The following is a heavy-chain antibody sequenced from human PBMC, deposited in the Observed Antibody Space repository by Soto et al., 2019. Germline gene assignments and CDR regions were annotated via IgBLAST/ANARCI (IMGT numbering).Heavy chain of an antibody. J-gene: IGHJ4*02. CDR3: ARSMTTVVTLDY. Sequence: QLQLQESGPGLVKPSETLSLTCTVSGGSIGSSSYYWGWIRQPPGKGLEWIGSIYYSGSTYYNPSLKSRVTISVDTSKNQFSLKLSSVTAADTAVYYCARSMTTVVTLDYWGQGTLVTVSS. D-gene: IGHD4-17*01. CDR1: GGSIGSSSYY. V-gene: IGHV4-39*01. CDR2: IYYSGST.